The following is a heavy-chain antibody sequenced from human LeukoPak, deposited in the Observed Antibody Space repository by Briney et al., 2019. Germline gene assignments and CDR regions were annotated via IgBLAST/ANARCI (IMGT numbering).Heavy chain of an antibody. CDR1: GYTFTGYY. Sequence: GASVKVSCKASGYTFTGYYMHWVRQAPGQGLEWMGWINPNTGGTNYAQKFQDWVTMTRDPSISTAYMELSRLRSDDTAVYYCAREMPVLTTQRAFEIWGQGTMVTVSS. J-gene: IGHJ3*02. CDR3: AREMPVLTTQRAFEI. D-gene: IGHD3-3*01. V-gene: IGHV1-2*04. CDR2: INPNTGGT.